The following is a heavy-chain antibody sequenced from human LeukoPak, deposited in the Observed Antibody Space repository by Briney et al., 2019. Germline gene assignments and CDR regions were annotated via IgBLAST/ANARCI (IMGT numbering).Heavy chain of an antibody. D-gene: IGHD3-3*01. Sequence: SETLSLTCTVSGGTISSYYWSWIRQPPGKGLEWIGYIYYSGSTNYNPSLKSRVTISVDTSKNRFSLKLSSVTAADTAVYYCARARPVRVTIFGVVPNFDYWGQGTLVTVSS. J-gene: IGHJ4*02. CDR2: IYYSGST. V-gene: IGHV4-59*01. CDR3: ARARPVRVTIFGVVPNFDY. CDR1: GGTISSYY.